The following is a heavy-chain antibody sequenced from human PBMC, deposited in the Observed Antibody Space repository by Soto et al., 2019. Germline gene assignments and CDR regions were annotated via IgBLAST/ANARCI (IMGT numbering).Heavy chain of an antibody. V-gene: IGHV3-33*06. Sequence: QVPMGEAGGGVVQPGRSLSRSCAASGFSLEKYGMHWVRHAPGRWLEWVAIIWYDGSLQYYSAALKCRFTISRDNSKNTLYLEMISLRDEDTAVYYCANLWGDGYNLGQDYNGMDVCGQGTTVSGSS. J-gene: IGHJ6*02. D-gene: IGHD5-18*01. CDR1: GFSLEKYG. CDR2: IWYDGSLQ. CDR3: ANLWGDGYNLGQDYNGMDV.